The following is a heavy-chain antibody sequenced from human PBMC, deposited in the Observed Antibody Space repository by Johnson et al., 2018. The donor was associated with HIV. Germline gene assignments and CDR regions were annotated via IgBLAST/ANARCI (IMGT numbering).Heavy chain of an antibody. Sequence: VQLVESGGGLVQPGGSLRLSCAASGFTFSSYEMNWVRQAPGKGLEWVSYISSSGSTIYYADSVKGRFTISRANAKNSLYLQMNSLRAEDTAVYYCARAFPPSGYDFRGRSYAFDIWGQGTMVTVSS. CDR1: GFTFSSYE. CDR3: ARAFPPSGYDFRGRSYAFDI. CDR2: ISSSGSTI. V-gene: IGHV3-48*03. D-gene: IGHD5-12*01. J-gene: IGHJ3*02.